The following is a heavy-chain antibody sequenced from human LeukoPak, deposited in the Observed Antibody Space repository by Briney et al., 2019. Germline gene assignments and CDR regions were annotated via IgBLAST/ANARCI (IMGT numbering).Heavy chain of an antibody. Sequence: PGGSLRLSCAVSGFTFSSYDMHWVRQTTEKGLEWVSGIGIAGDTYYPGSVKGRFTISRENAKNSLYLQMNSLRAGDTAVYYCARWGYGGDYWGQGTLVTVSS. J-gene: IGHJ4*02. CDR1: GFTFSSYD. D-gene: IGHD4-23*01. CDR2: IGIAGDT. CDR3: ARWGYGGDY. V-gene: IGHV3-13*01.